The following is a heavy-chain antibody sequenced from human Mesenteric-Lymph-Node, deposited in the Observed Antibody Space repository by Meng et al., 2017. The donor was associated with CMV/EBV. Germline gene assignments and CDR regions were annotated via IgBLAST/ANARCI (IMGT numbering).Heavy chain of an antibody. CDR1: GGSISSSSYY. D-gene: IGHD1-1*01. V-gene: IGHV4-39*07. CDR3: ARGGRGTAPFDY. Sequence: GSLRLSCTVSGGSISSSSYYWGWIRQPPGKGLEWIGSIYYSGSTYYNPSLKSRVTISVDTSKNQFSLKLSSVTAADTAVYYCARGGRGTAPFDYWGQGTLVTVSS. CDR2: IYYSGST. J-gene: IGHJ4*02.